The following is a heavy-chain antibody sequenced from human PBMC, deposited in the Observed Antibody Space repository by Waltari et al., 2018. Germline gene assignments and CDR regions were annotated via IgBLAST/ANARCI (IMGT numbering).Heavy chain of an antibody. CDR3: ANCRWCMPADASDAFDI. D-gene: IGHD2-8*02. J-gene: IGHJ3*02. CDR2: ISYDGSNK. Sequence: QVQLVESGGGVVQPGRSLRLSCAASGFTFSSYGMHWVRQAPGKGLEWVAVISYDGSNKYYADSVKGRFTISRDNSKNTLYLQMNSLRAEDTAVYYCANCRWCMPADASDAFDIWGQGTMVTVSS. CDR1: GFTFSSYG. V-gene: IGHV3-30*18.